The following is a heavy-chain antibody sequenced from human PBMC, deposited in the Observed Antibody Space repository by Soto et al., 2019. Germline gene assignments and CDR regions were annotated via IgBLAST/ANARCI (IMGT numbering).Heavy chain of an antibody. CDR3: ARDSPPVDY. CDR1: GYTFTSYG. V-gene: IGHV1-18*01. J-gene: IGHJ4*02. Sequence: QVQLVQSGAEVKKPGASVKVSCKASGYTFTSYGISWVRQAPGQGLEWMGWISAYNGNTKYAQKLKARVPITTNTSRRTAYMELRSLRSDDTAVYYCARDSPPVDYWGQGTRVTVS. CDR2: ISAYNGNT.